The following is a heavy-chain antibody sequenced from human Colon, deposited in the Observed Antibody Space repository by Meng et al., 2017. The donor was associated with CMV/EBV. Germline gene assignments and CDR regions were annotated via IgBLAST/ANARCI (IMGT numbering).Heavy chain of an antibody. Sequence: CKASGYRFSSYGFSWVRQAHGQGLEWMGWIGAHTGNTNYAQKFQDRVTMTTDMSTSTAYMELRSLRSDDTAVYYCARDKGGYAGGGDHRGQGTLVTVSS. CDR2: IGAHTGNT. CDR3: ARDKGGYAGGGDH. V-gene: IGHV1-18*01. J-gene: IGHJ4*02. D-gene: IGHD5-12*01. CDR1: GYRFSSYG.